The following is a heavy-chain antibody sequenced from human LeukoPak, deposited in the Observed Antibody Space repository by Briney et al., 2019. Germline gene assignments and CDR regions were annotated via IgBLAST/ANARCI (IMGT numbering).Heavy chain of an antibody. CDR1: GFTFSSYV. D-gene: IGHD3-10*01. Sequence: PGGSLRLSCAASGFTFSSYVMTWVRLAPGKGLEWVSYISTSGTTIYYADSVKGRFTISRDNAKNSLYLQMNSLRDEDTAVYYCARLRGYYGSGSYFPDYWGQGTLVTVSS. J-gene: IGHJ4*02. V-gene: IGHV3-48*02. CDR2: ISTSGTTI. CDR3: ARLRGYYGSGSYFPDY.